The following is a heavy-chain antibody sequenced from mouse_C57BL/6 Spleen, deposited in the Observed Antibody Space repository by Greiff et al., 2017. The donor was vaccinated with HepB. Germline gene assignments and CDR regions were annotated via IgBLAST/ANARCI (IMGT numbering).Heavy chain of an antibody. D-gene: IGHD2-2*01. J-gene: IGHJ3*01. CDR2: IDPSDSYT. V-gene: IGHV1-50*01. CDR1: GYTFTSYW. Sequence: VQLQQPGAELVKPGASVKLSCKASGYTFTSYWMQWVKQRPGQGLEWIGEIDPSDSYTNYNQKFKGKATLTVDTSSSTAYMQLSSLTSEDSAVYYCARYGYDAYWGQGTLVTVSA. CDR3: ARYGYDAY.